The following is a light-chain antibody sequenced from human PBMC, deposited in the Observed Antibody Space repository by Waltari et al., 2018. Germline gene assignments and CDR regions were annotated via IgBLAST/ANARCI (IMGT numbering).Light chain of an antibody. Sequence: QSALTQPASVSGSPGQSITISCTGTSSDIGKFNHVSWYQQHPGKAPKLIIFEDDKRPFGFSSRFSASKSGNTASLIIAGLQVDDEADYFCCSYAGDVTYVFGAGTKVTVL. CDR2: EDD. V-gene: IGLV2-23*01. J-gene: IGLJ1*01. CDR3: CSYAGDVTYV. CDR1: SSDIGKFNH.